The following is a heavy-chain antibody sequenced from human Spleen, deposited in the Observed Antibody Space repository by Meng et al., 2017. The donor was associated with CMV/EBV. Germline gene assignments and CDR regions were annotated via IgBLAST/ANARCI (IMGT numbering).Heavy chain of an antibody. V-gene: IGHV1-18*01. CDR1: GYTFTSYG. CDR2: ISAYNGNT. CDR3: ARGVRTIFGLTITYYFDY. J-gene: IGHJ4*02. Sequence: ASVKVSCKASGYTFTSYGISWVRQAPGQGLEWMGWISAYNGNTNYAQKLQGRVTMTTDTSTSTAYMELSSLRSEDSAVYYCARGVRTIFGLTITYYFDYWGQGTLVTVSS. D-gene: IGHD3-3*01.